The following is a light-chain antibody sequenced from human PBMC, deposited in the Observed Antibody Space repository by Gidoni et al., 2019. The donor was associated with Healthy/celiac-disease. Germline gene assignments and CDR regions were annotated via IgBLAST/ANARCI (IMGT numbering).Light chain of an antibody. Sequence: SVTISCTGTSSDVGGYNYVSWYQQHPGKAPKLMIYDVSKRPSGVPDRFSGSKSGNTASLTISRLQAEDEADYYCCSYAGSYTWVFGGGTKLTVL. V-gene: IGLV2-11*01. CDR3: CSYAGSYTWV. CDR1: SSDVGGYNY. J-gene: IGLJ3*02. CDR2: DVS.